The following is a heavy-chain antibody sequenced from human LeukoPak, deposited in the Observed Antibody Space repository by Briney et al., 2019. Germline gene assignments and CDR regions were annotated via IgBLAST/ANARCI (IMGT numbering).Heavy chain of an antibody. CDR2: INSDGSST. V-gene: IGHV3-74*01. CDR3: ARDGTPYGDKNYYYGMDV. D-gene: IGHD4-23*01. CDR1: GFTFSSYW. Sequence: GGSLRLSCAASGFTFSSYWMHWVRHAPGKGLVWVSRINSDGSSTSYADSVKGRFTISRDNAKNTLYLHMNSLRAEDTAVYYCARDGTPYGDKNYYYGMDVWGQGTTVTVSS. J-gene: IGHJ6*02.